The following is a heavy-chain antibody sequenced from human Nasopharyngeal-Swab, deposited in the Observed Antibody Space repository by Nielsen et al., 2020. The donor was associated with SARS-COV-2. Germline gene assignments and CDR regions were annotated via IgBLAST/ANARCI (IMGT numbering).Heavy chain of an antibody. J-gene: IGHJ4*02. D-gene: IGHD6-13*01. Sequence: GGSLRLSCAASGFRFDSYAMSWVRQAPGKGLEWVSALRGSGITTYYADSVKGRFTISRDNSKNTVYLQMDSLRAEDAAIYYCAKDMAAGYFFDFWGQGTLVTVSS. CDR2: LRGSGITT. CDR3: AKDMAAGYFFDF. CDR1: GFRFDSYA. V-gene: IGHV3-23*01.